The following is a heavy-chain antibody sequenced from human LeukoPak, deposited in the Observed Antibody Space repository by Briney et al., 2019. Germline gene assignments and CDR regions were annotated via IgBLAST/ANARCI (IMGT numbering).Heavy chain of an antibody. CDR1: GGTFTRYA. D-gene: IGHD4-17*01. V-gene: IGHV1-3*03. Sequence: GASVKVSCKASGGTFTRYAIHWVRQAPGQWLEWMGWINAGNGNTKYSQEFQGRVTITRDTSASTAYMELSSLRSEDMAVYYCARDRWGDYTYGYWGQGTLVTVSS. CDR3: ARDRWGDYTYGY. CDR2: INAGNGNT. J-gene: IGHJ4*02.